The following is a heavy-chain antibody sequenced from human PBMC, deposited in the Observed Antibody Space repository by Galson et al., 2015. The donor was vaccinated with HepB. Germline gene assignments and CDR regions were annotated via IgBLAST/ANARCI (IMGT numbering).Heavy chain of an antibody. CDR1: GFRFNIYD. CDR3: AKGAYMSSYSLYGMDA. CDR2: ITNSGGRR. J-gene: IGHJ6*02. V-gene: IGHV3-23*01. D-gene: IGHD6-6*01. Sequence: SLRLSCAASGFRFNIYDMRWVRQAPGKGLEWVSGITNSGGRRYYAEPGKGRFTISRDNSKNTVFLQMSSLRAEDTAIYYCAKGAYMSSYSLYGMDAWGQGTTVIVSS.